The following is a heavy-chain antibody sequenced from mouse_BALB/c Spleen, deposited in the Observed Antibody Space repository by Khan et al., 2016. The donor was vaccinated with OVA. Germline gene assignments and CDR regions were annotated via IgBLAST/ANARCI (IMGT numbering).Heavy chain of an antibody. J-gene: IGHJ4*01. CDR1: GYSITSDYA. V-gene: IGHV3-2*02. CDR2: ISYSGST. D-gene: IGHD2-3*01. CDR3: ARDGSRYNYAMDY. Sequence: EVQLVESGPGLVKPSQSLSLTCTVTGYSITSDYAWNWIRQFPGNKLEWMGYISYSGSTNYNPALKSRISITRDTSKNQFFLQLNSVTTEVTATYYCARDGSRYNYAMDYWGQGTSVTVSS.